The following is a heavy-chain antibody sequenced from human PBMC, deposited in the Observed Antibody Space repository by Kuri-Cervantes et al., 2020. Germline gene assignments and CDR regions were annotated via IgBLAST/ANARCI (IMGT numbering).Heavy chain of an antibody. CDR1: GGSFSDYY. CDR3: ARGRHAHYDYVWGSYRF. V-gene: IGHV4-34*01. D-gene: IGHD3-16*02. J-gene: IGHJ4*02. Sequence: GSLRLSCAVYGGSFSDYYWSWIRQSPGKGLEWIGEINHSGSTNYNPSLKSRVTISVDTSKNQFSLKLSSVTAADTAVNYCARGRHAHYDYVWGSYRFWGQGTLVTVSS. CDR2: INHSGST.